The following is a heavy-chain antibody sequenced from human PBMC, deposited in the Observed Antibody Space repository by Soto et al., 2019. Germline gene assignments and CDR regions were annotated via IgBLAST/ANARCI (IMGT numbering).Heavy chain of an antibody. CDR1: GYTFTSYD. Sequence: EASVKVSCKASGYTFTSYDINWVRQATGQGLEWMGWMNPNSGNTGYAQKFQGRVTMTRNTSISTAYMELSSLRSEDTAVYYCARASTYYYDSSGYWYYYYGMDVWGQGTTVTVSS. J-gene: IGHJ6*02. CDR3: ARASTYYYDSSGYWYYYYGMDV. CDR2: MNPNSGNT. V-gene: IGHV1-8*01. D-gene: IGHD3-22*01.